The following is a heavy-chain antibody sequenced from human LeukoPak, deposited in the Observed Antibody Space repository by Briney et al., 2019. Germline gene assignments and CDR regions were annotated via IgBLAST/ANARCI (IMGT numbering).Heavy chain of an antibody. CDR2: IYHNGRT. V-gene: IGHV4-59*12. CDR3: ARIYDFWSTSIYYFDY. J-gene: IGHJ4*02. CDR1: GASFSNDY. Sequence: SETLSLTCTVSGASFSNDYWSWVRQAPGKGLEWIGYIYHNGRTNYNPSLKSRVTMSVDTSKNQFSLKLRFVAAADTAVYYCARIYDFWSTSIYYFDYWGQGTLVTVSS. D-gene: IGHD3-3*01.